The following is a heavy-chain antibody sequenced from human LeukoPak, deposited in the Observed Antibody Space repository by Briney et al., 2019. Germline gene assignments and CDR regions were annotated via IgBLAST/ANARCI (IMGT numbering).Heavy chain of an antibody. V-gene: IGHV4-38-2*02. D-gene: IGHD6-13*01. CDR2: IYHSGST. CDR1: GYSISSGYY. CDR3: ARDGGITAADSDY. Sequence: SETLSLTCTVSGYSISSGYYWGWIRQPPGKGLEWIGSIYHSGSTYYNPSLKSRVTISVDTSKNQFSLKLSSVTAADTAVYYCARDGGITAADSDYWGQGTLVTVSS. J-gene: IGHJ4*02.